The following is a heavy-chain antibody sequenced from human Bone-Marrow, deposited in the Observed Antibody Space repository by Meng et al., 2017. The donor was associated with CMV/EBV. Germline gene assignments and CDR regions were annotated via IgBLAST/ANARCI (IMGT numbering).Heavy chain of an antibody. D-gene: IGHD5-24*01. V-gene: IGHV1-2*02. CDR1: GYTFTGYY. J-gene: IGHJ4*02. Sequence: ASVKVSCKASGYTFTGYYIHWVRQAPGQGLEWMGWISPNSGGTNYAQRFQGRVTMTRDTYISTAYMELSGLIPDDTAVYYCARDEGEGYNSTPYYWGQGTLVTVSS. CDR3: ARDEGEGYNSTPYY. CDR2: ISPNSGGT.